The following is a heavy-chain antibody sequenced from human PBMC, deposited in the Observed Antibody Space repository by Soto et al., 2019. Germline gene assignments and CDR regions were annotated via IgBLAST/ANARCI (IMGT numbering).Heavy chain of an antibody. CDR1: GGTFSSYA. CDR3: ARGVFYYDSSGSIPYYFDY. J-gene: IGHJ4*02. V-gene: IGHV1-69*13. D-gene: IGHD3-22*01. CDR2: IIPIFGTA. Sequence: ASVKVSCKASGGTFSSYAISWVRQAPGQGLEWMGGIIPIFGTANYAQKFQGRVTITAEESPSTAYMELSSLRSEETAVYYCARGVFYYDSSGSIPYYFDYWGQGTLVTVSS.